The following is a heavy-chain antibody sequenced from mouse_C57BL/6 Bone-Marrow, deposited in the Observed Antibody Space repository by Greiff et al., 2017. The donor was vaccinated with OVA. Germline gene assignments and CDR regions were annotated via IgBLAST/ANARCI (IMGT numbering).Heavy chain of an antibody. D-gene: IGHD1-1*01. CDR1: GFTFSSYT. CDR2: ISGGGGNT. J-gene: IGHJ3*01. CDR3: ARPGGSSPFAY. V-gene: IGHV5-9*01. Sequence: EVMLVESGGGLVKPGGSLKLSCAASGFTFSSYTMSWVRQTPEKRLEWVATISGGGGNTYYPDSVKGRFTISRDNAKNTLYLQMSSLRSEDTALYYCARPGGSSPFAYWGQGTLVTVSA.